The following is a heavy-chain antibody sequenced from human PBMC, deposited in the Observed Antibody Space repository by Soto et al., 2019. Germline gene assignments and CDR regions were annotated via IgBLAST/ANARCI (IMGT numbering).Heavy chain of an antibody. D-gene: IGHD3-10*01. CDR2: ISGGGDAT. V-gene: IGHV3-23*01. CDR1: GFTFSGYA. CDR3: ARKVSGSTGRPDLWYFDL. J-gene: IGHJ2*01. Sequence: EVQLLDSGGGLVQPGGSLRLSCAASGFTFSGYALTWVRQATGKGLEWVSAISGGGDATFYADSVKGRFTISRDNSQNTLYLQMDTVRAEDTAVYYCARKVSGSTGRPDLWYFDLWGRGTLVTVSS.